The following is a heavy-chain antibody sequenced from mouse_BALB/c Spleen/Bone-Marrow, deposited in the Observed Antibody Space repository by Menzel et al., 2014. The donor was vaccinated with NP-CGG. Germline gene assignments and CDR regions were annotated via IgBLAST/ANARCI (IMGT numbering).Heavy chain of an antibody. V-gene: IGHV5-6-3*01. CDR1: GFTFSSYG. Sequence: VQLKESGGGLVQPGGPLKLSCAASGFTFSSYGMSWVRQTPDKRLELVASINSNGGSTYYPDSVKGRFTISRDNAKKTLSLQMSSLKSEDTAVYYCARGNYGNYVDYFDYWGQGTTLTVSS. J-gene: IGHJ2*01. CDR3: ARGNYGNYVDYFDY. CDR2: INSNGGST. D-gene: IGHD2-1*01.